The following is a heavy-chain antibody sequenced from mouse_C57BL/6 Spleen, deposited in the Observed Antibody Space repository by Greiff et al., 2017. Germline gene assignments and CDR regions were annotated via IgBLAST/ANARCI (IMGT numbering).Heavy chain of an antibody. Sequence: EVQLVESGGGLVKPGGSLKLSCAASGFTFSSYTMSWVRQTPEKRLEWVATISGGGGNTYYPDSVKGRFTISRDNAKNTLYLQMSSLRSEDTALYYCARRYYSNYDYWGQGTTLTVSS. D-gene: IGHD2-5*01. J-gene: IGHJ2*01. CDR3: ARRYYSNYDY. CDR2: ISGGGGNT. V-gene: IGHV5-9*01. CDR1: GFTFSSYT.